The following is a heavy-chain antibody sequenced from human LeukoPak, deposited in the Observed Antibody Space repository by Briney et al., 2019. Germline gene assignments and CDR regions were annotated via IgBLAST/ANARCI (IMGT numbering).Heavy chain of an antibody. CDR1: GFTFISYG. V-gene: IGHV3-30*02. Sequence: PGGSLRLSCAASGFTFISYGMHWVRQAPGKGLEWVAFIRYDGSNKYYADSVKGRFTISIDNSKNTLYLQMNSLRAEDTAVYYCAKDWKRGGMIVVLITHFDYWGQGTLVTVSS. J-gene: IGHJ4*02. CDR3: AKDWKRGGMIVVLITHFDY. CDR2: IRYDGSNK. D-gene: IGHD3-22*01.